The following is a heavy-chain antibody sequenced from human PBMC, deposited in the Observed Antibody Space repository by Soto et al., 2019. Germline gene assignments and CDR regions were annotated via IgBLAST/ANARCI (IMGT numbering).Heavy chain of an antibody. D-gene: IGHD2-15*01. CDR2: IYADGTT. Sequence: EVQLVDSGGGLVRTGGSLRLYCAASGFTVSSNYISWVRQAPGKGLEWVSVIYADGTTYYADSVKDRFTISRDNSKNTVSLQMSSLRAEDTAVYYCAVDIEVTGMGHYYFDYWGQGALVTVSS. J-gene: IGHJ4*02. CDR3: AVDIEVTGMGHYYFDY. V-gene: IGHV3-66*01. CDR1: GFTVSSNY.